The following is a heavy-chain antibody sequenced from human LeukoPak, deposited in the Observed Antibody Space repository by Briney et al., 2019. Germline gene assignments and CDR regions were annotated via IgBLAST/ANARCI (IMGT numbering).Heavy chain of an antibody. D-gene: IGHD6-19*01. J-gene: IGHJ4*02. CDR2: ISYDGSNK. CDR1: GFTFSSYG. CDR3: AKAFTRWLVLGDCDY. V-gene: IGHV3-30*18. Sequence: PGGSLRLSCAASGFTFSSYGMHWVRQAPGKGLEWVAVISYDGSNKYYADSVKGRFTISRDNSKNTLYLQMNSLRAEDTAVDYCAKAFTRWLVLGDCDYWGQGTLVTVSS.